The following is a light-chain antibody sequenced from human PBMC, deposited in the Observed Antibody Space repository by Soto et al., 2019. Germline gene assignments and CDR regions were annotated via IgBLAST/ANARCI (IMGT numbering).Light chain of an antibody. CDR3: QQYGSSGT. Sequence: EIGLTQSPATLSLSPGERATLSCRASQSVSSNLAWYQQKPGQAPRLLIYGASTRATGIPARFSGSGSGTDFTLTISRLEPEDFAVYYCQQYGSSGTFGQGTKVDIK. CDR1: QSVSSN. CDR2: GAS. J-gene: IGKJ1*01. V-gene: IGKV3-20*01.